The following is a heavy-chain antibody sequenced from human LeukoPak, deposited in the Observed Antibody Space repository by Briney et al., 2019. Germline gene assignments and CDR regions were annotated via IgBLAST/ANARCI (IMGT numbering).Heavy chain of an antibody. CDR2: IYYSGST. CDR3: ARSTTNYYGMDV. CDR1: GGSISSYY. Sequence: SETLSLTCTVSGGSISSYYWSWIRQPPGKGLEWIGYIYYSGSTNYNPSLKSRVTIPVDPSKNQFSLKLSSVTAADTAVYYCARSTTNYYGMDVWGQGTTVTVSS. J-gene: IGHJ6*02. D-gene: IGHD4-17*01. V-gene: IGHV4-59*01.